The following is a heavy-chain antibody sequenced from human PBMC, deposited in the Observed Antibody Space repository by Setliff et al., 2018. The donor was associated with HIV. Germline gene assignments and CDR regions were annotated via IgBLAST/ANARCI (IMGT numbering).Heavy chain of an antibody. Sequence: PSETLSLTCAVYGGSFSNYYWSWIRQPPGKGLEWIGEINYSGSTKYNPSLKSRVTMSVDTSKNQFSLKLNSVTAADTAVYYCARTSEYDFGLTKYLDYWGQGTLVTVSS. CDR2: INYSGST. J-gene: IGHJ4*02. V-gene: IGHV4-34*01. D-gene: IGHD3-3*01. CDR3: ARTSEYDFGLTKYLDY. CDR1: GGSFSNYY.